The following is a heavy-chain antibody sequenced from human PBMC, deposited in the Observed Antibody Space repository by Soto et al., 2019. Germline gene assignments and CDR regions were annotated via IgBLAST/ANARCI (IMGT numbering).Heavy chain of an antibody. J-gene: IGHJ6*02. CDR2: ISGSGGST. CDR1: GFTFSSYA. Sequence: SGGSLRLSCAASGFTFSSYAMSWVRQAPGEGLEWVSAISGSGGSTYYADSVKGRFTISRDNSKNTLYLQMNSLRAEDTAVYYCAKLRGSGWVNYYYYYYGMDVWGQGTTVTVSS. D-gene: IGHD6-19*01. CDR3: AKLRGSGWVNYYYYYYGMDV. V-gene: IGHV3-23*01.